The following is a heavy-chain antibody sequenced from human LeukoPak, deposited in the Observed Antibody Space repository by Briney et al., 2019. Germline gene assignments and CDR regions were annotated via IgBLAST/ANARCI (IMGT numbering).Heavy chain of an antibody. CDR3: ARAARDQLLYAYFFDY. D-gene: IGHD2-2*02. Sequence: PSETLSLTCTVSGGSISSSSYYWGWIRQPPGKGLEWIGRIYYSGSTSYNPSLKSRVTISVDTSKNQFSLKLSSVTAADTAVYYCARAARDQLLYAYFFDYWGQGTLVTVSS. CDR2: IYYSGST. CDR1: GGSISSSSYY. V-gene: IGHV4-39*07. J-gene: IGHJ4*02.